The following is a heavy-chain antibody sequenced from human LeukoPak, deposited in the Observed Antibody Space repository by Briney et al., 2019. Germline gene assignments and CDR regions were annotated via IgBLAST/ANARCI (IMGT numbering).Heavy chain of an antibody. CDR2: ITGNGGTT. J-gene: IGHJ4*02. CDR3: GRCGLSYAIDY. Sequence: GGSLRLSCAASGFTFSNYGMNWVRQAPGKGLEWVSGITGNGGTTYYADSVKGRFTISRDNAKNSLYLQMNSLRAEDTAVYYCGRCGLSYAIDYWGQGTLVTVSS. V-gene: IGHV3-23*01. D-gene: IGHD2-2*01. CDR1: GFTFSNYG.